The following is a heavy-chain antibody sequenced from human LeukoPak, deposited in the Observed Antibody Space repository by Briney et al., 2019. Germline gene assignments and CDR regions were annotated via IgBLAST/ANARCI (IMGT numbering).Heavy chain of an antibody. D-gene: IGHD6-13*01. J-gene: IGHJ6*04. CDR2: IYSGGNT. V-gene: IGHV3-53*01. CDR1: GFTVSSNY. Sequence: PGGSLRLSCAASGFTVSSNYMSWVRQAPGKGLEWVSVIYSGGNTYYADSVKGRFTISRDNSKNTLYLQMNSLRAEDTAVYYCARDLSSSWGGGMDVWGKGTTVTVSS. CDR3: ARDLSSSWGGGMDV.